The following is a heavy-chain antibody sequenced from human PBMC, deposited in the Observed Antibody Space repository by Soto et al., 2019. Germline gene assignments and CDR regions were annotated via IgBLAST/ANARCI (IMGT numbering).Heavy chain of an antibody. Sequence: QVQLQESGPGLVKPSETLSLTCTVSVESISIYYWSWIRQPPGKGLEWIGYMYYSGSTNCNPSLKSRVTISVDTSKNQFSLKLSSVTAADTAVYYCARDAGGPADYWGQGTLVTVSS. J-gene: IGHJ4*02. CDR2: MYYSGST. D-gene: IGHD2-15*01. CDR1: VESISIYY. CDR3: ARDAGGPADY. V-gene: IGHV4-59*01.